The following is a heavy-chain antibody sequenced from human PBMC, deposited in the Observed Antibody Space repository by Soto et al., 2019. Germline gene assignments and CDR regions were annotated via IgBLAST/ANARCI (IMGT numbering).Heavy chain of an antibody. Sequence: ALEPLSLTRAVYVGSFSGYYWSWIRQPPGRGLQWIGEINHSGSTKYNPSLESRVTISVDTSKNQFSLKLSSVTAADTAVYYCARYRSSTSCPGGAFDIWGQGTMVTVPS. CDR2: INHSGST. J-gene: IGHJ3*02. CDR1: VGSFSGYY. V-gene: IGHV4-34*01. CDR3: ARYRSSTSCPGGAFDI. D-gene: IGHD2-2*01.